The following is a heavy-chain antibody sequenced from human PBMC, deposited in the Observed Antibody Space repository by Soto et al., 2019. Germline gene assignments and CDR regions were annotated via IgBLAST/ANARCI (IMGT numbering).Heavy chain of an antibody. V-gene: IGHV4-34*01. Sequence: QVQLQQWGAGLLKPSETLSLTCAVYGGSFSGYYWSWIRQPPGKGLEWIGEINHSGSTNYNPSLKSRVTISVDTSKNQFSLKLSSVTAADTAVYYCARQATIFGVVIIWYFDLWGRGTLVTVSS. CDR2: INHSGST. J-gene: IGHJ2*01. CDR1: GGSFSGYY. D-gene: IGHD3-3*01. CDR3: ARQATIFGVVIIWYFDL.